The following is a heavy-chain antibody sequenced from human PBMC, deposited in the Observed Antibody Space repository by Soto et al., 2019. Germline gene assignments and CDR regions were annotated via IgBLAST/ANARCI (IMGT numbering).Heavy chain of an antibody. V-gene: IGHV1-8*01. CDR2: MNPNSGNT. CDR1: GYTFTSYD. Sequence: ASVKVSCKASGYTFTSYDINWVRQATGQGLDWMGWMNPNSGNTGYAQKFQGRVTMTRNTSISTAYMELSSLRSEDTAVYYCARGSYTIFGVVIDLNWFDPRGQGTLVTVSS. D-gene: IGHD3-3*01. CDR3: ARGSYTIFGVVIDLNWFDP. J-gene: IGHJ5*02.